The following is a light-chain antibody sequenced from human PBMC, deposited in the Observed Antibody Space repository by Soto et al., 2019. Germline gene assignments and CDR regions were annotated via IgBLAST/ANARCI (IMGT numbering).Light chain of an antibody. J-gene: IGKJ1*01. CDR3: QQYNSYWT. Sequence: DLQMTQSPSTLSASVGDRVKITCRASHSISSWLAWYQQKPGKAPNLLIYAASTLESGVPSRFSGSGSGTEFTLTISSLQPDDFATYYCQQYNSYWTFGQGTKV. V-gene: IGKV1-5*01. CDR1: HSISSW. CDR2: AAS.